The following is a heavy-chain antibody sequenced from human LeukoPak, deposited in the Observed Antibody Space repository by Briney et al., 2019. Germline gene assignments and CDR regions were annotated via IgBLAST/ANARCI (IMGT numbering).Heavy chain of an antibody. Sequence: QPGRSLRLSCAASGFTFSSYAMSWVRQAPGKGLEWVSAISGSGGSTYYADSVKGRFTISRDNSKNTLYLQMNSLRAEDTAVYYCAKVTGYSSGCLDYWGQGTLVTVSS. J-gene: IGHJ4*02. CDR1: GFTFSSYA. CDR2: ISGSGGST. CDR3: AKVTGYSSGCLDY. V-gene: IGHV3-23*01. D-gene: IGHD6-19*01.